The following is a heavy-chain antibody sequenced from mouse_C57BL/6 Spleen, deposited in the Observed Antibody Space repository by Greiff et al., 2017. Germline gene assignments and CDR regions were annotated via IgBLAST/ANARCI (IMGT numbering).Heavy chain of an antibody. CDR1: GFTFSSYA. CDR3: ARDGAHWDY. D-gene: IGHD1-3*01. Sequence: EVKLVESGGGLVKPGGSLKLSCAASGFTFSSYAMSWVRQTPEKRLEWVATISAGGSYTYYTDNVKGRFTISRDNAKNNLYLQTSHLTSEYSAMYYCARDGAHWDYWGQGTTLTVSA. J-gene: IGHJ2*01. CDR2: ISAGGSYT. V-gene: IGHV5-4*01.